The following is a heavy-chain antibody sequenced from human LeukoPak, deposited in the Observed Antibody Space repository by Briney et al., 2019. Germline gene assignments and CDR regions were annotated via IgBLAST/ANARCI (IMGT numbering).Heavy chain of an antibody. Sequence: PGGSLRLSCAASGFAFSNYNMHWVRQAPGKGLEWVSYISSSSSTIFYADSVKGRFTISRDNAKNSLYLQMNSLRAEDTAVYYCARDARYYDILTGYYSEVGYFDYWGQGTLVTVSS. CDR2: ISSSSSTI. D-gene: IGHD3-9*01. CDR3: ARDARYYDILTGYYSEVGYFDY. J-gene: IGHJ4*02. V-gene: IGHV3-48*01. CDR1: GFAFSNYN.